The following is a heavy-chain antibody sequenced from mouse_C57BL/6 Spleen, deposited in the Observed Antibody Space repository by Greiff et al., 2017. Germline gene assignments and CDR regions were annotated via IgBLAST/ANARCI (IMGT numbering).Heavy chain of an antibody. CDR1: GYTFTDYY. J-gene: IGHJ4*01. Sequence: QVQLQQSGAELVRPGASVKLSCKASGYTFTDYYINWVKQRPGQGLEWIARIYPGSGNTYYNEKFKGKATLTAEKSSSPAYMQLSSLTSEDSAVYFCASRERRGDMDYWGQGTSVTVSS. CDR2: IYPGSGNT. V-gene: IGHV1-76*01. CDR3: ASRERRGDMDY. D-gene: IGHD2-12*01.